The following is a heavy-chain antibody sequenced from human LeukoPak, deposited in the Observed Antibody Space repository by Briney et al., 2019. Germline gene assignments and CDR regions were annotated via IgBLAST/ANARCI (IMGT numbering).Heavy chain of an antibody. D-gene: IGHD3-16*02. J-gene: IGHJ4*02. CDR2: INHSGST. Sequence: GSLRLSCAASGFTFSSYWMSWVRQAPGKGLEWIGEINHSGSTNYNPSLKSRVTISVDTSKNQFSLKLSSVTAADTAVYYCARTYRTSPKYFDYWGQGTLVTVSS. V-gene: IGHV4-34*01. CDR3: ARTYRTSPKYFDY. CDR1: GFTFSSYW.